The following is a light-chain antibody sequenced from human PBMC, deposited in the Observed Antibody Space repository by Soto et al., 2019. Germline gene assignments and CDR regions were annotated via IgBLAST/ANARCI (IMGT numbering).Light chain of an antibody. J-gene: IGLJ1*01. CDR1: SSDVGGYNY. Sequence: HSVLTQPVSLSVFPGQSITISCTGTSSDVGGYNYVSWYQQHPGKAPKFMIYDVSNRPSGVSNRFSGSKSGNTASLTISGLQAEDEADYYCSSYTTSNTRQIVFGTGTKVTVL. CDR2: DVS. CDR3: SSYTTSNTRQIV. V-gene: IGLV2-14*01.